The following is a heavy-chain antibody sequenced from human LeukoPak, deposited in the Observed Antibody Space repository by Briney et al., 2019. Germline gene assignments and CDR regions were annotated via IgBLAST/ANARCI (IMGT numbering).Heavy chain of an antibody. CDR1: GGSISSYY. J-gene: IGHJ5*02. CDR3: ARGFFTYYYDSSGYYANWFDP. CDR2: IYYSGST. V-gene: IGHV4-59*01. Sequence: PSETLSLTCTVSGGSISSYYWSWIRQPPGKGLEWIGYIYYSGSTNYNPSLKSRVTLSVDTSKNQFSLKLSSVTAADTAVYYCARGFFTYYYDSSGYYANWFDPWGQGTLVTVSS. D-gene: IGHD3-22*01.